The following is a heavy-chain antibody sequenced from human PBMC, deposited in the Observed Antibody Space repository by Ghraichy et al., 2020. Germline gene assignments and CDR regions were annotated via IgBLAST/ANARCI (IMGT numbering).Heavy chain of an antibody. CDR2: ISGSGGST. Sequence: GSLRLSCAASGFTFSSYAMSWVRQAPGKGLEWVSTISGSGGSTYYTDSVKGRFTISRDNSKNTLYLQMDSLRAEDTAVYYCAKGTTATTSPIWGQGTMVTVSS. D-gene: IGHD4-17*01. CDR3: AKGTTATTSPI. J-gene: IGHJ3*02. CDR1: GFTFSSYA. V-gene: IGHV3-23*01.